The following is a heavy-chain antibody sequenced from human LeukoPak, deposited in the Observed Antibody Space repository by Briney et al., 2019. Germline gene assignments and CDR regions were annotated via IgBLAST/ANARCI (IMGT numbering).Heavy chain of an antibody. CDR3: ARSSSGYYEPDAFDI. CDR2: INTNTGNP. CDR1: GYTFTSYA. V-gene: IGHV7-4-1*02. J-gene: IGHJ3*02. D-gene: IGHD3-22*01. Sequence: ASVKVSCTASGYTFTSYAMNWVRQAPGQGLEWMGWINTNTGNPTYAQGFTGRFVFSLDTSVSTAYLQISSLKAEDTAVYYCARSSSGYYEPDAFDIWGQGTMVTVSS.